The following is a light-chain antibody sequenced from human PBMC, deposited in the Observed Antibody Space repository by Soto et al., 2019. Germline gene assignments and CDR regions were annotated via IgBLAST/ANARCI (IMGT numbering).Light chain of an antibody. CDR2: YAS. CDR3: MHALQIPA. CDR1: QSLLQSTGANY. J-gene: IGKJ1*01. V-gene: IGKV2-28*01. Sequence: DIVMTQSPLSLPVTPGEPASISCTSSQSLLQSTGANYLNWYVQKPGQSPQLLIIYASTRASGVPDRFSGSGSGTDFTLRISRVEAEDVGIYYCMHALQIPAFGQGTKVEIK.